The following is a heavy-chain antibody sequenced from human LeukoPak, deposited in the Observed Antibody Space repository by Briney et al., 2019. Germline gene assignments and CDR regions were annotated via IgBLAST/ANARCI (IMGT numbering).Heavy chain of an antibody. V-gene: IGHV3-48*03. J-gene: IGHJ4*02. D-gene: IGHD1-26*01. CDR1: GFTFSSYE. CDR2: ISSAGTTK. CDR3: ARVNIVGATRPFDY. Sequence: GSLRLSCAASGFTFSSYEMNWVRQAPGKGLEWASYISSAGTTKIYADSVKGRFTISRDNAKNSLYLQMNSLRAEDTAVYYCARVNIVGATRPFDYWGQGTLVTVSS.